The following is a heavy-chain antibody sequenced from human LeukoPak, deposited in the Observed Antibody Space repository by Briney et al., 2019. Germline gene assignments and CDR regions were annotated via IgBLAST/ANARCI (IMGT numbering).Heavy chain of an antibody. CDR1: GGSISSYY. CDR2: IYYSGST. V-gene: IGHV4-59*08. J-gene: IGHJ4*02. D-gene: IGHD5-18*01. CDR3: ARQRRGYSYVGGNFDY. Sequence: SETLSLTCTVSGGSISSYYWSWIRQPPGKGLEWIGYIYYSGSTNYNPSLKSRVTISVDTSKNQFSLKLSSVTAADTAVYYCARQRRGYSYVGGNFDYCGQGTLVTVSS.